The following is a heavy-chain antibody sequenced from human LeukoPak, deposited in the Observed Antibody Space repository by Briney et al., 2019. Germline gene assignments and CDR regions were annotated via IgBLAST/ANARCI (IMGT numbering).Heavy chain of an antibody. J-gene: IGHJ4*02. CDR3: AKTHYYESSGVPGDY. CDR2: ISHDGSNS. D-gene: IGHD3-22*01. Sequence: PGGSLRLSCAASGFTFSSYGMHWVRQAPGKRLEWVAVISHDGSNSYYADSVKGRFTISRDNSKNTLYLQMNSLRAEDTAVYYCAKTHYYESSGVPGDYWGQGTLVTVSS. CDR1: GFTFSSYG. V-gene: IGHV3-30*18.